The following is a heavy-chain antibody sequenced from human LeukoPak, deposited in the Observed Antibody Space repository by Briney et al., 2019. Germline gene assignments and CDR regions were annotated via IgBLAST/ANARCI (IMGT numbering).Heavy chain of an antibody. D-gene: IGHD4-17*01. CDR2: TFYSGDT. CDR3: ARSGYGEYGYGLDV. J-gene: IGHJ6*02. Sequence: SETLSLTCTVSGEYISNYYWSWIRQAPGKGLEWIGYTFYSGDTKYNPSLKSRVTISVDSSRRQFSLRLSSVTAADTAMYYCARSGYGEYGYGLDVWGQGTTVTVSS. CDR1: GEYISNYY. V-gene: IGHV4-59*08.